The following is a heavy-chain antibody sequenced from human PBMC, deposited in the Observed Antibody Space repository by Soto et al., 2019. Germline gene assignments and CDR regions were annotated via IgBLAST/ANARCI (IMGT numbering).Heavy chain of an antibody. CDR2: IIPISGSI. Sequence: QVQLVQSGAEVKKPGSSVKVSCKASGGTFSTYGITWVRQASGQVLEWMGGIIPISGSIKFAQKLQGRLTIIPDESTSTVYMELSSLTSEDTAVYYCASRERVDAFDVWGQGTMVTVSS. CDR3: ASRERVDAFDV. J-gene: IGHJ3*01. CDR1: GGTFSTYG. D-gene: IGHD1-26*01. V-gene: IGHV1-69*01.